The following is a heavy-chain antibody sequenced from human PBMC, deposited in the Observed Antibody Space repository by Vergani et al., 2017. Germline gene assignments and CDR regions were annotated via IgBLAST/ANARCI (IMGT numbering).Heavy chain of an antibody. CDR2: IYHSGST. D-gene: IGHD1-26*01. V-gene: IGHV4-4*02. Sequence: QVQLQESGPGLVKPSGTLSLTCAVSGGSVSSTNWWSWIRQPPGKGLEWIGEIYHSGSTNYKPSLKSRVTLSLDKSKNQFSLRLSSVTAADTAMYYCATKVYSGSPFDYWGQGTLVTVSS. J-gene: IGHJ4*02. CDR1: GGSVSSTNW. CDR3: ATKVYSGSPFDY.